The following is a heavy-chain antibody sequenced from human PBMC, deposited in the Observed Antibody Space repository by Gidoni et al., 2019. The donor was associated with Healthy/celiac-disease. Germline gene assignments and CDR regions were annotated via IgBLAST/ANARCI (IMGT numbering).Heavy chain of an antibody. CDR2: INHSGST. J-gene: IGHJ3*02. Sequence: VQLQHSGAALLQPSQTLSLTRAVYGGTFSGYYWSWIRQQPGRGLEWIGEINHSGSTNHNPSLKSRVTISVDTSKNQFSLKLSSVTAADTAVYYCARGTAPLAAFDIWGQGTMVTVSS. CDR3: ARGTAPLAAFDI. CDR1: GGTFSGYY. V-gene: IGHV4-34*01.